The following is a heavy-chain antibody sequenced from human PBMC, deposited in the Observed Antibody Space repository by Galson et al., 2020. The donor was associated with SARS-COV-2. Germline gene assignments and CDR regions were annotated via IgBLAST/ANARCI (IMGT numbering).Heavy chain of an antibody. CDR1: GFTFSSYA. D-gene: IGHD3-10*01. CDR2: ISGSGGST. J-gene: IGHJ4*02. CDR3: AKRYYGSGSYLCFDY. Sequence: GGSLRLSCAASGFTFSSYAMSWVRQAPGKGLEWVSIISGSGGSTYYADSVKGRFTISRDNSKNTLYLQMNSLRAEDTAVYYCAKRYYGSGSYLCFDYWGQGTLVTVSS. V-gene: IGHV3-23*01.